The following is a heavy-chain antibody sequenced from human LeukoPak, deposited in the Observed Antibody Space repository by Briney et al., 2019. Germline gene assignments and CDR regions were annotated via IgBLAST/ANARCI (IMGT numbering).Heavy chain of an antibody. V-gene: IGHV3-15*01. CDR3: TTVGDDYGDYSYYYYGMDV. CDR2: IKSKTDGGTT. CDR1: GFTFSNAW. D-gene: IGHD4-17*01. J-gene: IGHJ6*02. Sequence: PGGSLRLSCAASGFTFSNAWMSWVRQAPGKGLEWVGRIKSKTDGGTTDYAAPVKGRFTISRDDSKNTLYLQMNSLKTEDTAVYYCTTVGDDYGDYSYYYYGMDVWGQGTTVTVSS.